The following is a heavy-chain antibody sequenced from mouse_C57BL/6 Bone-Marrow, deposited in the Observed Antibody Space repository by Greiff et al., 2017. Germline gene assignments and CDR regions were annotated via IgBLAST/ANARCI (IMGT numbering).Heavy chain of an antibody. CDR2: IYPRSGHT. V-gene: IGHV1-81*01. CDR3: DREGDYYYGSSYAY. J-gene: IGHJ3*01. CDR1: GYTFTSYG. Sequence: QVQLKESGAELARPGASVKLSCKASGYTFTSYGISWVKQRTGQGLEWIGEIYPRSGHTYYNEKFKGKAILTADTSSSTAYMELRSLTCEDAAVLFCDREGDYYYGSSYAYWGQGTPVTVSA. D-gene: IGHD1-1*01.